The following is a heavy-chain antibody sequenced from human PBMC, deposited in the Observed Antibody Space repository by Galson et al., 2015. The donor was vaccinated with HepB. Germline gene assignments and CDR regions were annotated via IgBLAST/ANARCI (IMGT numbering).Heavy chain of an antibody. V-gene: IGHV3-23*01. D-gene: IGHD5-18*01. CDR2: FTSRGDNT. CDR1: GFTFGDTA. J-gene: IGHJ4*02. Sequence: SLRLSCAASGFTFGDTAMTWVRQAPGKGLEGVSGFTSRGDNTFHPDSVKGRFSISRDNSKNMLFLQMSSLRAEDTAIYYCAKGYGIFDRWGQGILVTVSS. CDR3: AKGYGIFDR.